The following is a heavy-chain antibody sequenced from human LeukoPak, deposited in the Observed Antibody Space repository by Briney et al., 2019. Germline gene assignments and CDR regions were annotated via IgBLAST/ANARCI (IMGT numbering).Heavy chain of an antibody. Sequence: ASVKVSCKASGGTFSSYAISWVRQAPGQGLEWMGGIIPIFGTANYAQKFQGRVTITADEPTSTAYMELSSLKSEDTAVYYCARSSRCSGGSCYWGSPYYYYGMDVWGQGTTVTVSS. CDR3: ARSSRCSGGSCYWGSPYYYYGMDV. CDR2: IIPIFGTA. D-gene: IGHD2-15*01. CDR1: GGTFSSYA. V-gene: IGHV1-69*13. J-gene: IGHJ6*02.